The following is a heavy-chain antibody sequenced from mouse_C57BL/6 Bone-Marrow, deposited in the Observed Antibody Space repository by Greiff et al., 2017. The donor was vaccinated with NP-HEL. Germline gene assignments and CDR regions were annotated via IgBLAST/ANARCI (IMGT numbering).Heavy chain of an antibody. CDR3: ASPITTVVPYAMDY. D-gene: IGHD1-1*01. Sequence: EVKLVESGGGLVQPGGSLKLSRAASGIDFSRYWMSWVRRAPGKGLEWIGEINPDSSTINYAPSLKDKFIISRDNAKNTLYLQMSKVRSEDTALYYCASPITTVVPYAMDYWGQGTSVTVSS. CDR2: INPDSSTI. CDR1: GIDFSRYW. V-gene: IGHV4-1*01. J-gene: IGHJ4*01.